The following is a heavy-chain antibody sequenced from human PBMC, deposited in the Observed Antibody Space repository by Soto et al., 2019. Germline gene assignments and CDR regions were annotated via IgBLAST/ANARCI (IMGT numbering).Heavy chain of an antibody. D-gene: IGHD4-17*01. CDR3: ARDCGVTTVLTNWLDP. J-gene: IGHJ5*02. Sequence: ASVKVSCKASGYTFTDYYIQWVRQAPGQGLEWMGWRNPNRGGTYYAQKCGGRGTRTRDTSISTAYMELSMLRSDDTAVYYCARDCGVTTVLTNWLDPWGQGTRVTVSS. CDR2: RNPNRGGT. CDR1: GYTFTDYY. V-gene: IGHV1-2*02.